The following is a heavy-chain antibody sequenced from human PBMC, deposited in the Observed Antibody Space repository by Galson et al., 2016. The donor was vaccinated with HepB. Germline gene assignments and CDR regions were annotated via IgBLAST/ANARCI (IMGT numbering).Heavy chain of an antibody. Sequence: SLRLSCAASGFTFSSYGMNWVRKDPGKGLEWVAVISYGGSDKYYADSVKGRFTISRDNSKNTLYLQMNSLRAEDTAVYYCAERKGYGSGGVIYYYYGMDVWGQGTTVTVSS. CDR2: ISYGGSDK. CDR3: AERKGYGSGGVIYYYYGMDV. D-gene: IGHD3-10*01. CDR1: GFTFSSYG. V-gene: IGHV3-30*18. J-gene: IGHJ6*02.